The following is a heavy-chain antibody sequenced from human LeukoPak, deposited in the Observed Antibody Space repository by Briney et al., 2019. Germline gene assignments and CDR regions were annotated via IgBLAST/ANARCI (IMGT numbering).Heavy chain of an antibody. CDR1: GFTFSSYW. CDR2: IKQDGSEK. J-gene: IGHJ6*02. CDR3: ARDRRTTVTTRNYGMDV. D-gene: IGHD4-17*01. Sequence: GGSLRLSCAASGFTFSSYWMSWVRQAPGKGLEWVANIKQDGSEKYYVDSVKGRFTISRDNAKNSLYLQMNSLRAEDTAVYYCARDRRTTVTTRNYGMDVWGQGTTVTVSS. V-gene: IGHV3-7*04.